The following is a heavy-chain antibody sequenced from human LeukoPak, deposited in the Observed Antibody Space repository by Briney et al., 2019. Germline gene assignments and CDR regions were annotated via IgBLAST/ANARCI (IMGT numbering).Heavy chain of an antibody. CDR3: ARDLVTVTKGFDI. CDR2: ISYIGST. J-gene: IGHJ3*02. V-gene: IGHV4-59*11. Sequence: SSETLSLTCAVSADSFSSHYWTWIRQPPGKGLEWIGYISYIGSTNYNPSLKSRVTISIDTSKNQFSLKLSSVTAADTAVYYCARDLVTVTKGFDIWGQGTMVSVSS. CDR1: ADSFSSHY. D-gene: IGHD4-17*01.